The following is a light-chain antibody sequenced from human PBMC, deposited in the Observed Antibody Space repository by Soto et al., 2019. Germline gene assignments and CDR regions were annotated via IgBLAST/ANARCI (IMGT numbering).Light chain of an antibody. CDR3: HQYGSSPQA. Sequence: DIVLTQSPGTLSVSPGERATLSCRASQSVSSNSLAWYQQKPGQAPRLLIYGASSRATGVPDRFGASGSGTDFTLTISRLEPEDFAVYFCHQYGSSPQAFGGGTKVDVK. CDR1: QSVSSNS. CDR2: GAS. V-gene: IGKV3-20*01. J-gene: IGKJ4*01.